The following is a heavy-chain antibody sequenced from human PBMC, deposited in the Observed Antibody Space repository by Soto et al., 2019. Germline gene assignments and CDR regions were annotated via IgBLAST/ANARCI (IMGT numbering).Heavy chain of an antibody. J-gene: IGHJ4*02. V-gene: IGHV5-51*01. CDR2: IFPRDSDT. Sequence: GEALKISCKGSGYNYDTYWIAWARQMPGKVLEWMGIIFPRDSDTRYRPSFQGQVTISADRSTTTAYLQWYSLKASDTAMYYCARSYYDSSGYYYDMDYWGQGXLVTVYS. CDR1: GYNYDTYW. D-gene: IGHD3-22*01. CDR3: ARSYYDSSGYYYDMDY.